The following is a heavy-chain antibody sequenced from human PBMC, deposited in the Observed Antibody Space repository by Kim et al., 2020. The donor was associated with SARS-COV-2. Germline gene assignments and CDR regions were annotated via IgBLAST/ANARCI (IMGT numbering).Heavy chain of an antibody. CDR1: GGSISSYY. CDR3: ARDRRGIFGAYYYYYGMDV. CDR2: IYYSGST. Sequence: SETLSLTCTVSGGSISSYYWSWIRQPPGKGLEWIGYIYYSGSTNYNPSLKSRVTISVDTSKNQFSLKLSSVTAADTAVYYCARDRRGIFGAYYYYYGMDVWGQGTTVTVSS. J-gene: IGHJ6*02. V-gene: IGHV4-59*13. D-gene: IGHD3-3*01.